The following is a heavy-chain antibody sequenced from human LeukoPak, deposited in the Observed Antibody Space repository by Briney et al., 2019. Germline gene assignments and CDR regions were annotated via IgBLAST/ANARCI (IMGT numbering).Heavy chain of an antibody. J-gene: IGHJ4*02. CDR1: GFTFSNYN. CDR2: ISSRNNYI. Sequence: GGALRLPCAASGFTFSNYNMNWVGQAPGKGLEGVASISSRNNYINYADSVKGRFNIYRDKPKHSPYLQMPRVRAHHTAVYYCARRSPNYFFDYWGQGTPVTVSS. CDR3: ARRSPNYFFDY. V-gene: IGHV3-21*01.